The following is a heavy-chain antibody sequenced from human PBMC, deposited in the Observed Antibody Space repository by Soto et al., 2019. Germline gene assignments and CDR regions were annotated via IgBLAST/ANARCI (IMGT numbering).Heavy chain of an antibody. D-gene: IGHD2-15*01. Sequence: EVQLVESGGDLVQPGGSLRLSCAASGFAFSSHWMTWVRQAPGKGLEWVANIKPDGSEKYFVDSVKGRFTISRDNAKNSLFLQMNRLRVEDTALYYCATPHCSSSDCYSASYLYLDVWGKGTSVIVS. CDR3: ATPHCSSSDCYSASYLYLDV. CDR1: GFAFSSHW. V-gene: IGHV3-7*01. J-gene: IGHJ6*03. CDR2: IKPDGSEK.